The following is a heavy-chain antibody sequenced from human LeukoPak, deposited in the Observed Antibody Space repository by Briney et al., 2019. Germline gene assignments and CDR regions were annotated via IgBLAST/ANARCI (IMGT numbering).Heavy chain of an antibody. V-gene: IGHV3-23*01. CDR3: TKDPNGDYIGAFDP. CDR2: ITGGHYAT. Sequence: GGSLRLSCAASGFSFSSFAMTWVRQAPGKGLEWVSSITGGHYATYNTDSVKGRFTISRDNAKSTLYLQMNSLRADDTAIYYCTKDPNGDYIGAFDPWGQGTLVTVSS. D-gene: IGHD4-17*01. J-gene: IGHJ5*02. CDR1: GFSFSSFA.